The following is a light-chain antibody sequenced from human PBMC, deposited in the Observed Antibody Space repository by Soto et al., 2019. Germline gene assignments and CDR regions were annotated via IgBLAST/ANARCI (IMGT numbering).Light chain of an antibody. CDR1: SSDVGGYNY. CDR2: GVT. Sequence: QSALTQPASVSGSPGQSITISCTGTSSDVGGYNYVSWYQQHPGQAPKLMISGVTKRPSGVSNRFSGSKSCNTASLTFSGSHGEEVVDDYCSSYTRRTNLSVVFGRGTKVTVL. CDR3: SSYTRRTNLSVV. J-gene: IGLJ2*01. V-gene: IGLV2-14*01.